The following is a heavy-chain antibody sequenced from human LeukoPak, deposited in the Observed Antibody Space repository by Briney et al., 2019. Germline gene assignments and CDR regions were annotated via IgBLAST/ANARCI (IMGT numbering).Heavy chain of an antibody. CDR2: INPNSGVP. Sequence: ASVKVSCKASGYTFTGYYMHWVRQAPGQGLEWLGRINPNSGVPNYAQKFQGRVTMTRDTAISTAYMQLSSLRSGDTAVYYCAREVGYSGSYYGRFDPWGQGTLVTVSS. J-gene: IGHJ5*02. D-gene: IGHD1-26*01. V-gene: IGHV1-2*06. CDR1: GYTFTGYY. CDR3: AREVGYSGSYYGRFDP.